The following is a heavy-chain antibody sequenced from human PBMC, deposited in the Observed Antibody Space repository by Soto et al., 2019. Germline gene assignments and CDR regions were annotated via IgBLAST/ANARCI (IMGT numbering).Heavy chain of an antibody. CDR2: IYSIGST. V-gene: IGHV4-59*01. D-gene: IGHD5-18*01. CDR1: GGSISNYY. J-gene: IGHJ4*02. CDR3: AREHPHSYGVYYFVY. Sequence: QVHLQESGPGLVKPSETLSLTCTVYGGSISNYYWNWIRQSTGKGLEWIGYIYSIGSTHKNPSLQNRVTIAIETSKNQASLKVNSVTAADTAVYYCAREHPHSYGVYYFVYLGQGTPVTVSS.